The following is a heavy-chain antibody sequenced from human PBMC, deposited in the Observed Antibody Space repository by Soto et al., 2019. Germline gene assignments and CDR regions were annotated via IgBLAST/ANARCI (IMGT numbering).Heavy chain of an antibody. V-gene: IGHV3-48*03. J-gene: IGHJ1*01. CDR1: GFTFSYYE. Sequence: DVQLVESGGGLVQPGGSRRLSCAASGFTFSYYEMNWVRQAPGKGLEWLSYISNNGDTIYYTQSVKGRFTISRDNAENSLYLQMNSLKAEDTAVYYCTRAFSGSYPRYFQDWGQGTPVIVSS. CDR3: TRAFSGSYPRYFQD. CDR2: ISNNGDTI. D-gene: IGHD1-26*01.